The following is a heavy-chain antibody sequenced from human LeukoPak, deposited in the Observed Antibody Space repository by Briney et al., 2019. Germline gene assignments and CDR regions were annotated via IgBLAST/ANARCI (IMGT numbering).Heavy chain of an antibody. CDR1: GYRFTNYW. CDR3: ARRSNVYSSSSDFYYMDV. Sequence: GESLKISCKGSGYRFTNYWIGWVRQMPGKGLEWMAIIYPGDSDTKYSPSFQGQVTISADKSISTAYLQWSTLKSSDTAIYYCARRSNVYSSSSDFYYMDVWGKGTTVTVSS. CDR2: IYPGDSDT. V-gene: IGHV5-51*01. J-gene: IGHJ6*03. D-gene: IGHD6-13*01.